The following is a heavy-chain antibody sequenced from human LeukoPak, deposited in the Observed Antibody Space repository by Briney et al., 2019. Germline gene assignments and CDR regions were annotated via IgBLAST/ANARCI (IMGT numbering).Heavy chain of an antibody. Sequence: HPGGSLRLSCAASGFTFSSYAMHWVRQAPGKGLEWVAVISYDGSNKYYSDSVKGRFTISRDNSKNTLYLQMNSLRAEDTAVYYCAKDMSYYYYMDVWGKGTTVTISS. CDR2: ISYDGSNK. J-gene: IGHJ6*03. CDR1: GFTFSSYA. CDR3: AKDMSYYYYMDV. V-gene: IGHV3-30*04. D-gene: IGHD3-16*01.